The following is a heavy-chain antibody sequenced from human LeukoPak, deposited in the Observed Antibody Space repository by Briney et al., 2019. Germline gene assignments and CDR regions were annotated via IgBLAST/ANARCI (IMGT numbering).Heavy chain of an antibody. V-gene: IGHV1-18*01. Sequence: ASVKVSCKASGYTFTSYGISWVRQAPGQGLEWMGWISAYNGNTNYAQKFQERVTITRDMSTSTAYMELSSLRSEDTAVYYCARPNDYGDYVRLGYWGQGTLVTVSS. CDR1: GYTFTSYG. D-gene: IGHD4-17*01. J-gene: IGHJ4*02. CDR2: ISAYNGNT. CDR3: ARPNDYGDYVRLGY.